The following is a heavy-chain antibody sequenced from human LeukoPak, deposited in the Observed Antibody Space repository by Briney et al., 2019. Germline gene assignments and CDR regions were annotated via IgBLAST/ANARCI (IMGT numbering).Heavy chain of an antibody. J-gene: IGHJ4*02. CDR2: ITSSSAER. CDR1: GFTFTAYS. V-gene: IGHV3-21*05. Sequence: GGSLRLSCAASGFTFTAYSMNWVRQAPGKGLEWVSHITSSSAERYYTHSVKGRFTISRDNAKNSPYLQMNSLRAEDTAVYYCVRDGGTAAAGTHHFDYWGRGILVTVSS. D-gene: IGHD6-13*01. CDR3: VRDGGTAAAGTHHFDY.